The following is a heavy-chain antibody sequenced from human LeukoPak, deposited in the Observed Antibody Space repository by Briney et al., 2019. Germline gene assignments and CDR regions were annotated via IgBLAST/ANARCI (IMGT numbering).Heavy chain of an antibody. D-gene: IGHD5-12*01. V-gene: IGHV4-61*08. CDR3: AREYSGFDY. Sequence: SETLSLTCTVSGDPISSYGDYSHYRWTWLRQPPGKGLEWIGYIYYSGSTNYNPSLKSRVTISVDTSKNQFSLKLTSVTAADTAVYYCAREYSGFDYWGQGTLVTVSS. J-gene: IGHJ4*02. CDR2: IYYSGST. CDR1: GDPISSYGDY.